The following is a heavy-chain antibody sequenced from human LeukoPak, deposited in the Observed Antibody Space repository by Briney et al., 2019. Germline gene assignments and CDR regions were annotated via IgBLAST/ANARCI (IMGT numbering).Heavy chain of an antibody. CDR1: GGSISSFY. CDR3: ARGLPGRDAFDV. Sequence: SQSLSLACTVAGGSISSFYCNCIRQPPGRGLEWVGYVFYSVNNNFNPSFGSRVTISEDTSNNQFSLNLNSLTAADTAVYYCARGLPGRDAFDVWGQGTVVTVSS. CDR2: VFYSVNN. V-gene: IGHV4-59*13. D-gene: IGHD3-16*01. J-gene: IGHJ3*01.